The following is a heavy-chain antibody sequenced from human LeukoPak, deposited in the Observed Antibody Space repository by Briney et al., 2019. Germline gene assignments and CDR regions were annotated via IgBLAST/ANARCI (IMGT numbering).Heavy chain of an antibody. CDR3: TTEDILTVYSTFYY. V-gene: IGHV3-15*01. D-gene: IGHD3-9*01. Sequence: PGGSLRLSCAASGLTFSNAWMIWVLQAPGKGLEWVGRIKSNTDGGTTDYAAPVKGRFTMSRDDSRNTLYLQMNSLKTEDTAVYYCTTEDILTVYSTFYYWGQGTLVTVSS. CDR2: IKSNTDGGTT. CDR1: GLTFSNAW. J-gene: IGHJ4*02.